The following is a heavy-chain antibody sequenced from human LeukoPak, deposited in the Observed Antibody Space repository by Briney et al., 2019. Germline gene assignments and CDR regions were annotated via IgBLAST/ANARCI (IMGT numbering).Heavy chain of an antibody. J-gene: IGHJ4*02. D-gene: IGHD3-10*01. CDR3: TTLYGSGSYY. CDR2: IRSKTDGETT. CDR1: GFTFNNAW. Sequence: PGGSLRLSCEASGFTFNNAWMSWVRQPPGKGLEGVGRIRSKTDGETTDYAAPVQGRFTISRDDSKNTLYLEMNSLKTEDTAVYYCTTLYGSGSYYWGQGTLVTVSS. V-gene: IGHV3-15*01.